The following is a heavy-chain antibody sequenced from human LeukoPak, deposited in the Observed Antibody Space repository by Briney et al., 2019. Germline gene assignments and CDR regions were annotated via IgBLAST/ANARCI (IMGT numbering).Heavy chain of an antibody. CDR3: ARSGSYSAEYFQH. CDR1: GGTFGSYA. CDR2: IIPILGIA. J-gene: IGHJ1*01. V-gene: IGHV1-69*04. Sequence: ASVKVSCKASGGTFGSYAISWVRQAPGQGLEWMGRIIPILGIANYAQKFQGRVTITADKSTSTAYMELSSLRSEDTAVYYRARSGSYSAEYFQHWGQGTLVTVSS. D-gene: IGHD1-26*01.